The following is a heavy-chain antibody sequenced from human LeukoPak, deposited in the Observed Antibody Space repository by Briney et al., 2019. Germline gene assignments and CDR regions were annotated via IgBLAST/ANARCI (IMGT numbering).Heavy chain of an antibody. J-gene: IGHJ1*01. CDR1: GDSISNKIYY. CDR2: LSSSGSV. CDR3: ARHAVVDAYLRYFQH. D-gene: IGHD5-12*01. V-gene: IGHV4-39*01. Sequence: PSETLSLTCTVSGDSISNKIYYWGWIRQPPGKGLEWIGSLSSSGSVYYNPSLKSRVTVSIDTSKNQFSLRLTSVIAADTAVYYCARHAVVDAYLRYFQHWGQGTLITVSS.